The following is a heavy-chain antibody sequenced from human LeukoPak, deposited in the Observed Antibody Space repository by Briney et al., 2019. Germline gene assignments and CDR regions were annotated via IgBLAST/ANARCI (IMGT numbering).Heavy chain of an antibody. V-gene: IGHV3-30*04. J-gene: IGHJ6*02. CDR3: AKGARGPFLDIVVVPAALLGVGMDV. D-gene: IGHD2-2*03. Sequence: PGGSLRLSCAASGFTFSNYAMYWVRQAPGKGLEWVAAISYDGSKKYYADSVKGRFTISRDNSKNTLYLQMNSLRAEDTAVYYCAKGARGPFLDIVVVPAALLGVGMDVWGQGTTVTVSS. CDR2: ISYDGSKK. CDR1: GFTFSNYA.